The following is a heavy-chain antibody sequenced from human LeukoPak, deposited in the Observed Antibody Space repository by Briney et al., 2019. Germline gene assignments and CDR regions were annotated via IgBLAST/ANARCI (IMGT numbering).Heavy chain of an antibody. Sequence: GSLRLSCAASGFTFSSYEMNWVRQAPGKGLEWVSYISSSGSTIYYADSVKGRFTISRDNAKNSLYLQMNSLRAEDTAVYYCARDSKYYYDSSGPDAFDIWGQGTMVTVSS. V-gene: IGHV3-48*03. D-gene: IGHD3-22*01. CDR1: GFTFSSYE. CDR3: ARDSKYYYDSSGPDAFDI. J-gene: IGHJ3*02. CDR2: ISSSGSTI.